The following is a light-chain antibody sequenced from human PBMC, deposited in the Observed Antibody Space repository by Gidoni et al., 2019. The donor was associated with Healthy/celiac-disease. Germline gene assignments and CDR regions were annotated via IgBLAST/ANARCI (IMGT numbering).Light chain of an antibody. CDR1: QSISSY. V-gene: IGKV1-39*01. CDR2: AAS. J-gene: IGKJ2*01. CDR3: QQSYSTPLYT. Sequence: DIQMTQSPSSLSASVGDRVTITCRASQSISSYLNWYQQKPGKAPKLLIYAASSLQSGVPSRFSGSGSGTEFTLIISSLQPEDFATYYCQQSYSTPLYTFGQGTKLEIK.